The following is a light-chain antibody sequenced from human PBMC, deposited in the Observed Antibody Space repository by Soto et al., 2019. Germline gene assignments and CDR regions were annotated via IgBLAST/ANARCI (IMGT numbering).Light chain of an antibody. Sequence: QSALTQPASVSGSPGQSITISCTGTSSDVGGYNHVSWYQQHPGKAPKLMIYDVSNRPSGASNRFSGSKSGSTASLTISALQAEDEAEYYCSSYTSSDTYVFGTGTKVTVL. CDR2: DVS. J-gene: IGLJ1*01. CDR1: SSDVGGYNH. V-gene: IGLV2-14*01. CDR3: SSYTSSDTYV.